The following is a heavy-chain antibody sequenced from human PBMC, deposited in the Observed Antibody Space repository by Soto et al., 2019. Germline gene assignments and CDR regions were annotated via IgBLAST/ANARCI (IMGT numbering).Heavy chain of an antibody. CDR2: IIPIFGTA. Sequence: QVQLVQSGAEVKKPGSSVKVSCKASGGTFSSYAISWVRQAPGQGLEWMGGIIPIFGTANYAQKFQGRVTITADESTSTAYMELSSLRSGDTAVYYCARGTGSSGWYKRDWFDPWGQGTLVTVSS. V-gene: IGHV1-69*01. CDR3: ARGTGSSGWYKRDWFDP. J-gene: IGHJ5*02. D-gene: IGHD6-19*01. CDR1: GGTFSSYA.